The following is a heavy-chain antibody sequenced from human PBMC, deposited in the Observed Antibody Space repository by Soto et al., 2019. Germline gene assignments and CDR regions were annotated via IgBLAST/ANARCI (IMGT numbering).Heavy chain of an antibody. V-gene: IGHV5-51*01. CDR3: ARHVYSSSHYGMDG. Sequence: SLKITCKASPHSFTSYWIGWLRQMPGKGLEWTVIIYPGDSDTRYSPSFQGQVTISADKSISTPYLQWSSLNPSDTAIYTCARHVYSSSHYGMDGWGQGTTVAVCS. CDR2: IYPGDSDT. D-gene: IGHD6-6*01. CDR1: PHSFTSYW. J-gene: IGHJ6*02.